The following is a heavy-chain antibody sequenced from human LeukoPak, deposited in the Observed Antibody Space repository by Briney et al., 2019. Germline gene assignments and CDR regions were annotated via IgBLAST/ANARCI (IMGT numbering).Heavy chain of an antibody. Sequence: SETLSLTCTVSGGSISSYYWSWIRQPPGKGLEWIGYIYYSGSTNYNPSLKSRVTISVDTSKNQFSLKLSSVTAADTAVYYCARVGGDYSLPDYWGQGTLVTVSS. D-gene: IGHD4-17*01. CDR3: ARVGGDYSLPDY. J-gene: IGHJ4*02. CDR2: IYYSGST. CDR1: GGSISSYY. V-gene: IGHV4-59*01.